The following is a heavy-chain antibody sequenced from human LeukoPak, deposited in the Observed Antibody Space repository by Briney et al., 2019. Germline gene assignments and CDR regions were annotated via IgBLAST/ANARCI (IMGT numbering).Heavy chain of an antibody. Sequence: SETLSLTCTVSGGSINSGRYYWTWIRQPAGKGLEWIGHIYSSGTANYNPSLKSRVTILVATSNNQFSLNLNSVTAADTAVYYCARNPAAGTRDWFDPWGQGTLVTVSS. V-gene: IGHV4-61*09. CDR2: IYSSGTA. CDR3: ARNPAAGTRDWFDP. D-gene: IGHD6-13*01. CDR1: GGSINSGRYY. J-gene: IGHJ5*02.